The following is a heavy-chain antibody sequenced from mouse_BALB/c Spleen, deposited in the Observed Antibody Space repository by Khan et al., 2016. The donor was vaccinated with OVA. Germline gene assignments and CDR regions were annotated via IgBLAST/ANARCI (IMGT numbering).Heavy chain of an antibody. CDR3: ARQPFFHYNIMAY. CDR1: GFSLTNYG. V-gene: IGHV2-6-1*01. J-gene: IGHJ4*01. Sequence: QVQLKESGPGLVAPSQSLSITCTISGFSLTNYGVHWVRQPPGKGLEWLVVIWSDGSTTYNSALKSRLTISKDNSKSQVFLKMNSLQTDDTAMYFCARQPFFHYNIMAYWSQGTSVTVSS. CDR2: IWSDGST.